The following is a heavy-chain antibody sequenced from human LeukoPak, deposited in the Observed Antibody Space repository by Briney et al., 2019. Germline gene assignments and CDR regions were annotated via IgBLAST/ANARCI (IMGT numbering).Heavy chain of an antibody. D-gene: IGHD6-19*01. CDR3: ARRIAVAGNFDY. CDR2: INSDGSST. J-gene: IGHJ4*02. CDR1: GFTFSSYW. V-gene: IGHV3-74*01. Sequence: GGSLRLSCAASGFTFSSYWMHWVRQAPGKGLVWVSRINSDGSSTSYADSVKGRFTISRDNAKDTPYLQMNSLRAEDTAVYYCARRIAVAGNFDYWGQGTLVTVSS.